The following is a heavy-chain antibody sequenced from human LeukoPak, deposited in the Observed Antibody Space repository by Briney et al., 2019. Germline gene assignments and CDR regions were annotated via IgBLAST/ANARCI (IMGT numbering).Heavy chain of an antibody. CDR1: GFTVSNNY. J-gene: IGHJ4*02. Sequence: PGGSLRLSCAASGFTVSNNYMNWVRQAPGKGLEWVSVIFSGGDTFYADSVQGRFTISRDDSKNTLFLQMNSLRADDTAVYYCTGDARAGGKLDYWGQGTLVTVSS. D-gene: IGHD4-23*01. CDR2: IFSGGDT. CDR3: TGDARAGGKLDY. V-gene: IGHV3-66*01.